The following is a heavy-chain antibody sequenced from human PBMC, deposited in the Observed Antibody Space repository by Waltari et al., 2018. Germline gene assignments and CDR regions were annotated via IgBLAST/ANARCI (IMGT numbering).Heavy chain of an antibody. V-gene: IGHV3-23*04. D-gene: IGHD3-3*01. J-gene: IGHJ4*02. CDR3: AKVPFLYYDFWSGYYTSLDY. CDR2: ISGSGGST. Sequence: VQLVESGGGVVQPGRSLTLSCAASGFTFSSYAMSWVRQAPGKGLEWVSAISGSGGSTYYADSVKGRFTISRDNSKNTLYLQMNSLRAEDTAVYYCAKVPFLYYDFWSGYYTSLDYWGQGTLVTVSS. CDR1: GFTFSSYA.